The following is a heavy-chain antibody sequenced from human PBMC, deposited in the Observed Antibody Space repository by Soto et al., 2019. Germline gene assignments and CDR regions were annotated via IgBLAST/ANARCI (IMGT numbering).Heavy chain of an antibody. V-gene: IGHV4-59*08. CDR1: GGSISSYY. CDR2: IYYSGST. D-gene: IGHD3-10*01. CDR3: ARRRAGANYYYVMDF. J-gene: IGHJ6*02. Sequence: SETLSLTCTVSGGSISSYYWSWIRQPPGKGLEWIGYIYYSGSTNYNPSLKSRVTISVDTSKNQFSLKLSSVTAADTAVYYCARRRAGANYYYVMDFWGQGTTVTVSS.